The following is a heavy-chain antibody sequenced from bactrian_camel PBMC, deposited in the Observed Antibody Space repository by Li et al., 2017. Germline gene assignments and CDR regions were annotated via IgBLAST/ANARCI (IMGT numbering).Heavy chain of an antibody. CDR3: AASVRSLHNCYSGSAPQSSTFFN. CDR1: GYIDITYC. D-gene: IGHD3*01. Sequence: QVQLVESGGGSVQALGSLRLSCVYSGYIDITYCMGWFRQAPGKEREGVAYIGRGLSTNYADSVKGRFTISRDNNKTTVYLQMNKVTPEDTAMYYCAASVRSLHNCYSGSAPQSSTFFNWGQGTQVTVS. CDR2: IGRGLST. J-gene: IGHJ4*01. V-gene: IGHV3S53*01.